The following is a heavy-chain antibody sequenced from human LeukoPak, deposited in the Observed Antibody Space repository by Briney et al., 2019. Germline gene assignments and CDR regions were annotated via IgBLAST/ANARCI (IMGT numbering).Heavy chain of an antibody. J-gene: IGHJ3*02. Sequence: SETLSLTCTVSGGSISSSSYYWGWIRQPPGKGLEWIGSIYYSGSTYYNPSLKSRVTISVDTSKNQFSLKLSSVTAADTAVYYCARDRSLYYYDSSGDRDAFDIWGQGTMVTVSS. CDR3: ARDRSLYYYDSSGDRDAFDI. D-gene: IGHD3-22*01. CDR2: IYYSGST. CDR1: GGSISSSSYY. V-gene: IGHV4-39*07.